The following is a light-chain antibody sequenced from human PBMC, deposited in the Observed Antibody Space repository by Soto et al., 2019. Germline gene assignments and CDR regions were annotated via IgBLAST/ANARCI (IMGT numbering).Light chain of an antibody. J-gene: IGLJ1*01. CDR2: DVS. CDR1: SSDVGGYNY. CDR3: SSYTSSSTFPCV. Sequence: SVLTQPASVSGSPGQSITISCTGTSSDVGGYNYVSWYQQHPGKAPKVLIYDVSDRPSGVSNRFSGSKSGNTASLTISGLQAEDGADYYCSSYTSSSTFPCVFGTGTRSAS. V-gene: IGLV2-14*01.